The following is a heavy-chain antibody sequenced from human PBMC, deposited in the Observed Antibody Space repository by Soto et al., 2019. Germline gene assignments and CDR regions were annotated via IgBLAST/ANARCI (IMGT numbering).Heavy chain of an antibody. CDR2: INPNSGGT. J-gene: IGHJ6*02. CDR1: GYTFTGYY. Sequence: ASVKVSCKASGYTFTGYYMHWVRQAPGQGLEWMGWINPNSGGTNYAQKFQGRVTMTRDTSISTAYMELSRLRSDDTAVYYCARDTGIWSGYDAPYYYYGMDVWGQGTAVTVSS. CDR3: ARDTGIWSGYDAPYYYYGMDV. V-gene: IGHV1-2*02. D-gene: IGHD3-3*01.